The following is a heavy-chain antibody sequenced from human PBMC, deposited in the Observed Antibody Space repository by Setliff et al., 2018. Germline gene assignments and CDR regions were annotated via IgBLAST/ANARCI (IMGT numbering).Heavy chain of an antibody. J-gene: IGHJ4*02. CDR2: NSA. D-gene: IGHD2-2*01. CDR1: GYTFTNFG. V-gene: IGHV1-18*01. Sequence: ASVKVSCKTSGYTFTNFGINWVRQAPGQGLEWMGWNSAYAQKFQGRVTMTTDTPTSTAYMELRSLGSDDPAAYYCARGPPGFVVAPAAAKFDFWGQGTLVTVSS. CDR3: ARGPPGFVVAPAAAKFDF.